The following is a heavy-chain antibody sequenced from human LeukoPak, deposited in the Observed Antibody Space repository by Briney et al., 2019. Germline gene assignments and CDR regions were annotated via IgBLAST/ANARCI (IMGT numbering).Heavy chain of an antibody. CDR3: ARGGWRGLDGYFDL. Sequence: GGSLRLSCAASGFTFSSYGMHWVRQAPGKGLEWVAFIRYDGSNKYYADSVKGQFTISRDNSKDTLYLQMNSLRAEDMAVYYCARGGWRGLDGYFDLWGRGTLVTVSS. CDR1: GFTFSSYG. CDR2: IRYDGSNK. D-gene: IGHD6-19*01. J-gene: IGHJ2*01. V-gene: IGHV3-30*02.